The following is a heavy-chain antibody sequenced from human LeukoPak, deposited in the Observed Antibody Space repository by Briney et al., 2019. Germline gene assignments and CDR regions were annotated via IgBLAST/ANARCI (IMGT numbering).Heavy chain of an antibody. V-gene: IGHV1-24*01. D-gene: IGHD3-16*01. Sequence: GASVKVSCKVSGYTLTELSMHWVRQAPGKGLERMGGFDPEDGETIYAQKFQGRVTMTEDTSTDTAYMELSSLRSEDTAVYYCATLDSGLITQAAYWGQGTLVTVSS. J-gene: IGHJ4*02. CDR2: FDPEDGET. CDR3: ATLDSGLITQAAY. CDR1: GYTLTELS.